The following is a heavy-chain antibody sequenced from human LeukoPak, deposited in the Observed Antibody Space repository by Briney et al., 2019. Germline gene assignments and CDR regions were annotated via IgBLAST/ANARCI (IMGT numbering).Heavy chain of an antibody. CDR1: GFTFSSYR. Sequence: GGSLRLSCEVSGFTFSSYRMNWVRQAPGKGLEWVASISTGSNFIYYGDSVKGRFTISRDNAKNSLYLQMNSLRAEDTAVYYCARDRQLRFLEWLWDYWGQGTLVTVSS. V-gene: IGHV3-21*01. CDR3: ARDRQLRFLEWLWDY. D-gene: IGHD3-3*01. CDR2: ISTGSNFI. J-gene: IGHJ4*02.